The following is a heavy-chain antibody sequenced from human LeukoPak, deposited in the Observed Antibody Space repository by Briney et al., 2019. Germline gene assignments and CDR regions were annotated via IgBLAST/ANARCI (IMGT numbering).Heavy chain of an antibody. CDR1: GGSISSYY. Sequence: PSETLSLTCTVSGGSISSYYWSWIRQPPGKGLEWIGYIYYSGSTNYNPPLKSRVTISVDTSKNQFSLKLSSVTAADTAVYYCARQNIVVVTAIETWFDPWGQGTLVTVSS. V-gene: IGHV4-59*08. CDR2: IYYSGST. D-gene: IGHD2-21*02. J-gene: IGHJ5*02. CDR3: ARQNIVVVTAIETWFDP.